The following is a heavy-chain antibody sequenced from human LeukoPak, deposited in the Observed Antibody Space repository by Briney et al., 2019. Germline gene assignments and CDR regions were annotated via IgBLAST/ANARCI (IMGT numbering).Heavy chain of an antibody. Sequence: GGSLRLSCAAAESTVSSYAMSWVRQAPGKGLEWVSAINSNGGSTYYADSVKGRFTITRHNSKNTLYLQMNSQRPEDTAVYYCAKDRIGKYSYAYDVGWEYWGQGTLLTVSS. CDR3: AKDRIGKYSYAYDVGWEY. V-gene: IGHV3-23*01. CDR1: ESTVSSYA. CDR2: INSNGGST. J-gene: IGHJ4*02. D-gene: IGHD5-18*01.